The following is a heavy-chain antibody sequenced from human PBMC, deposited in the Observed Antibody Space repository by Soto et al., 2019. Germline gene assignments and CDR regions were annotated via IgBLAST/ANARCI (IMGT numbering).Heavy chain of an antibody. CDR3: ARGRSGMDIVVVPAAYGMDV. CDR1: GGSFSGYY. Sequence: SETLSLTCAVYGGSFSGYYWSWIRQPPGKGLEWIGEINHSGSTNYNPSLKSRVTISVDTSKNQFSLKLSSVTAADTAVYYCARGRSGMDIVVVPAAYGMDVWGQGTTVTVSS. J-gene: IGHJ6*02. V-gene: IGHV4-34*01. CDR2: INHSGST. D-gene: IGHD2-2*03.